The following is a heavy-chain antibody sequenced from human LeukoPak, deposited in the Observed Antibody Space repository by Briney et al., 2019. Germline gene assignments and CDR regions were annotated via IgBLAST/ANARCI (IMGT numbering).Heavy chain of an antibody. V-gene: IGHV3-7*01. CDR1: GFTFSSSW. CDR2: IDQGGSGK. D-gene: IGHD1-26*01. CDR3: ARYLNSGPEDF. J-gene: IGHJ4*02. Sequence: GGSLRLSCAASGFTFSSSWMSWLRQAPGKGLEWVTNIDQGGSGKYYVDSVKGRFTISRDNAKNSLYLQMNSLRAEDTAVYYCARYLNSGPEDFWGQGNLVTVSS.